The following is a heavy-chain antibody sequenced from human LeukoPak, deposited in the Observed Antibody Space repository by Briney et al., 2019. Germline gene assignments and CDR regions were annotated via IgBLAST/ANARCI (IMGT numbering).Heavy chain of an antibody. Sequence: SGGSLRLYWAASVFTFSSHWLHWVRQAPGKGLVWFSRINSDGSRTSYADSGKGRFTISRDNAKNTLYLQMNSLRAEDTAVYYCARRSSAIPSYFDLWGRGTLVTVSS. CDR3: ARRSSAIPSYFDL. CDR1: VFTFSSHW. V-gene: IGHV3-74*01. J-gene: IGHJ2*01. CDR2: INSDGSRT. D-gene: IGHD2-2*02.